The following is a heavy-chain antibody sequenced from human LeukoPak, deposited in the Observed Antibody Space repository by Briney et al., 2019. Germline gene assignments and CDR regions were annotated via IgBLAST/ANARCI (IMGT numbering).Heavy chain of an antibody. V-gene: IGHV3-49*04. CDR3: TRGETATYYDFWSGYRHYYYYYGMDV. Sequence: PGGSLRLSCTASGFTFGDYAMSWVRQAPGKGLEWVGFIRSKAYGGTTEYAASVKGRFTISRDDSKSIAYLQMNSLKTEDTAVYYCTRGETATYYDFWSGYRHYYYYYGMDVWGQGTTVTVCS. CDR2: IRSKAYGGTT. D-gene: IGHD3-3*01. J-gene: IGHJ6*02. CDR1: GFTFGDYA.